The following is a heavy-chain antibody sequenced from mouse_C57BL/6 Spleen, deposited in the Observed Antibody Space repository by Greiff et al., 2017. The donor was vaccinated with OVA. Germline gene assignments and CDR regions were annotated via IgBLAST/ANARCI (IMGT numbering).Heavy chain of an antibody. J-gene: IGHJ1*03. Sequence: VQLKESGPELVKPGASVKMSCKASGYTFTDYNMHWVKQSHGKSLEWIGYINPNNGGTSYNQKFKGKATLTVNKSSSTAYMELRSLTSEDSAVYYCARRAYYGSSWYFDVWGTGTTVTVSS. V-gene: IGHV1-22*01. CDR2: INPNNGGT. CDR1: GYTFTDYN. D-gene: IGHD1-1*01. CDR3: ARRAYYGSSWYFDV.